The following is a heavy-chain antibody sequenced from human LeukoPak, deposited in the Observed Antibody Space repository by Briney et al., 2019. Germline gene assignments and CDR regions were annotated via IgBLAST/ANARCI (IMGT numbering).Heavy chain of an antibody. CDR3: ARDFATTGDYYYYYYMDV. V-gene: IGHV4-59*12. Sequence: SETLSLTCTVSGGSISSYYWSWIRQPPGKGLEWIGYIYYSGSTNYNPSLKSRVTISVDKSKNQFSLKLSSVTAADTAVYYCARDFATTGDYYYYYYMDVWGKGTTVTVSS. CDR2: IYYSGST. D-gene: IGHD4-11*01. J-gene: IGHJ6*03. CDR1: GGSISSYY.